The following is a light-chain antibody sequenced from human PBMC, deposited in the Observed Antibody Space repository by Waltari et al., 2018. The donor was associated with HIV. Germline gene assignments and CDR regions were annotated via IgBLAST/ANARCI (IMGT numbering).Light chain of an antibody. CDR3: GTWDTSLNAGV. J-gene: IGLJ2*01. CDR1: TSNIGNNF. V-gene: IGLV1-51*01. Sequence: QSVLTQPPAVSAAPGQKVTISCSGTTSNIGNNFVSWYQKLPGTAPKLLIFDKLKRPSGVSDRFSASKSATSATLDITGLHTGDEAEYYCGTWDTSLNAGVFGGGTKVSVL. CDR2: DKL.